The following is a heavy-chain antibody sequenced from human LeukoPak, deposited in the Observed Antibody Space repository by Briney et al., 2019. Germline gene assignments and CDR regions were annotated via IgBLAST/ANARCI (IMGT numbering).Heavy chain of an antibody. D-gene: IGHD6-13*01. CDR3: AREAQQLVDLYYYYYYMDV. CDR2: ISSSSSTI. V-gene: IGHV3-48*02. CDR1: GFTFSSYR. Sequence: GGSLTLSCAASGFTFSSYRMNWVRPAPGKGLEGVSYISSSSSTIYYADSVKGRFTISRDNAKNSLYLQMNSLRDEDTAVYYCAREAQQLVDLYYYYYYMDVWGKGTTVTVSS. J-gene: IGHJ6*03.